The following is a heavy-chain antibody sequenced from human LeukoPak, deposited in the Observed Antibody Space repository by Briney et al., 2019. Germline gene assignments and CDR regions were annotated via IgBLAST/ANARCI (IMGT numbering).Heavy chain of an antibody. CDR2: INHSGST. CDR3: ARGPIAPNPPDY. Sequence: PSETLSLTCGVYGGSFSGYYWSWIRQPPGKGLEWIGEINHSGSTNYNPSLKSRVTISVDTSKNQFSLKLSSVTAADTAVYYCARGPIAPNPPDYWGQGTLVTVSS. J-gene: IGHJ4*02. V-gene: IGHV4-34*01. CDR1: GGSFSGYY.